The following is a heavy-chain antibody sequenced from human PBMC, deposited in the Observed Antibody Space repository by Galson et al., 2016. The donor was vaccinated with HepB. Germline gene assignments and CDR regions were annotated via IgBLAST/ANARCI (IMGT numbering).Heavy chain of an antibody. V-gene: IGHV5-10-1*01. J-gene: IGHJ4*02. CDR3: ATYIGGGYTYGLFDL. CDR1: GYSFTSYW. CDR2: IDPSDSYT. D-gene: IGHD5-18*01. Sequence: QSGAEVKKPGESLRISCKGSGYSFTSYWISWVRQMPGKGLEWMGRIDPSDSYTNYSPSCQGHVTISADKSISTAYLQWSSLKASDTAMYYCATYIGGGYTYGLFDLWGQGTLVTVSS.